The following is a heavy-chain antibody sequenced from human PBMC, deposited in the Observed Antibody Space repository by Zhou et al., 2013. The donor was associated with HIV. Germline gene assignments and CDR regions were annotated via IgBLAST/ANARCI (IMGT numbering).Heavy chain of an antibody. V-gene: IGHV3-72*01. CDR2: TRNKANSYTT. CDR1: GFTFSDHY. CDR3: ARRGVWGGLDY. Sequence: EVQLVESGGGLVQPGGSLRLSCAASGFTFSDHYMDWVRQAPGKGLEWVGRTRNKANSYTTEYAASVKGRFTISRDDSKNSLFLQMNSLKTEDTAVYYCARRGVWGGLDYWGQGTLVTVSS. D-gene: IGHD7-27*01. J-gene: IGHJ4*02.